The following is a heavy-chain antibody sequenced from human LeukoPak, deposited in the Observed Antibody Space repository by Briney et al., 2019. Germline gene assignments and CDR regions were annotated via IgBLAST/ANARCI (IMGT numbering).Heavy chain of an antibody. CDR2: INTNTGNP. V-gene: IGHV7-4-1*02. D-gene: IGHD3-10*01. J-gene: IGHJ6*02. CDR1: GYTFTSNA. CDR3: AREGGHYGSVSFIRVYGMDV. Sequence: ASVKVSCKASGYTFTSNAMNWVRQAPGQGLEWMGWINTNTGNPTYAQGFTGRFVFSLDTSVSTAYLQISSLKAEDSAVYYCAREGGHYGSVSFIRVYGMDVWGQGTTVTVSS.